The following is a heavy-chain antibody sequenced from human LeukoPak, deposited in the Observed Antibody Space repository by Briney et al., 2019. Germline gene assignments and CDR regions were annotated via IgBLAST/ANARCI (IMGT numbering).Heavy chain of an antibody. CDR1: GFTFSSYA. J-gene: IGHJ3*02. CDR2: ITNSDNSM. CDR3: ARIWPSVAAFDI. V-gene: IGHV3-48*04. D-gene: IGHD2-15*01. Sequence: GGSLRLSCAASGFTFSSYAIHWIRQAPGKGLEWVSYITNSDNSMYYADSVKGRFTISRDNAKNSLHLQMNSLRAEDTAVYYCARIWPSVAAFDIWGQGTMVTVSS.